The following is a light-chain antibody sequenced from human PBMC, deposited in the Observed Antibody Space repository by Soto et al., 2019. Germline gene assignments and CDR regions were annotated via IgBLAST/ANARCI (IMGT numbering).Light chain of an antibody. J-gene: IGKJ5*01. CDR3: QQYKNWPL. Sequence: DIQLTQSPSILSASVGDRVTLTCRASQDVSDFLAWYQHPPGKAPNLLIYGGYTLQSGVPSRFSGSGSGTEFSLTITGLQPEDFAVYYCQQYKNWPLFGQGTRLEIK. CDR2: GGY. CDR1: QDVSDF. V-gene: IGKV1-9*01.